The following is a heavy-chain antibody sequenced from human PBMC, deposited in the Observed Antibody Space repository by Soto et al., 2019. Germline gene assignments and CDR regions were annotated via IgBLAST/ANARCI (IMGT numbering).Heavy chain of an antibody. V-gene: IGHV4-31*03. CDR1: GGSISSGGYY. Sequence: QVQLQESGPGLVKPSQTLSLTCTVSGGSISSGGYYWSWIRQHPGKGLEWIGYIYYSGSTYYNPSLKSRLTISVDTSKNQFSLKLSSVTAADTAVYYCARGGAAGSSFDYWGQGTLVTVSS. D-gene: IGHD6-13*01. CDR2: IYYSGST. J-gene: IGHJ4*02. CDR3: ARGGAAGSSFDY.